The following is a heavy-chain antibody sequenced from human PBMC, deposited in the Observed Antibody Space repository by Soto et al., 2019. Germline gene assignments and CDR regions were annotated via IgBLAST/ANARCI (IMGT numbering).Heavy chain of an antibody. J-gene: IGHJ5*02. CDR1: GYIFTNYD. Sequence: QVQLVQSGAEVKKPGASVKVSCKASGYIFTNYDINWVRQATGQGLEYLGWINPNSGNTGYVQKFQGRVTMTRNTSINTAYMELKSLRSEHTAVYYCARVIKHGDYSGWFDPWGQGTLVTVSS. CDR2: INPNSGNT. CDR3: ARVIKHGDYSGWFDP. D-gene: IGHD4-17*01. V-gene: IGHV1-8*01.